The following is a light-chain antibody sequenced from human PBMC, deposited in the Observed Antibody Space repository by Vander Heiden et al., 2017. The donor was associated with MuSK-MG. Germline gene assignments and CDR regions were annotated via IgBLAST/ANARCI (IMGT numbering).Light chain of an antibody. J-gene: IGKJ1*01. CDR1: QSVVYSSNSKNY. V-gene: IGKV4-1*01. CDR3: QQYYSIPPT. CDR2: WTS. Sequence: DIVMTQSPDSLAVSLRERATTHCKSSQSVVYSSNSKNYLAWYQQKPRQPPKLLIYWTSTRDSGVPDRFSGSGSGTDFTLTISSLQAEDVAVYYCQQYYSIPPTFGQGTKVEI.